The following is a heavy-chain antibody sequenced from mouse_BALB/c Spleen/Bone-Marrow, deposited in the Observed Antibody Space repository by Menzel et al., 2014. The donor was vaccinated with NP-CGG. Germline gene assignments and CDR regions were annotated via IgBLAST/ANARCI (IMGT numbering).Heavy chain of an antibody. CDR3: ARFPMDY. J-gene: IGHJ4*01. Sequence: DVKLVESGGGLVQPGGSLRLSCTPSGFTLTDYYMSWVRQPPGKALEWLAFIRDKAYGYTTEYSASVRGRFTISRDNSQNILYLQMNTLRAEDSATYYCARFPMDYWGQGTSVTVSS. CDR1: GFTLTDYY. V-gene: IGHV7-3*02. CDR2: IRDKAYGYTT.